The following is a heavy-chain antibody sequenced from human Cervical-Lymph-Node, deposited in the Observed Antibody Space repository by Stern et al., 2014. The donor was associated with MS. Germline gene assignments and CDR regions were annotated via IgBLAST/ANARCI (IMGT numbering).Heavy chain of an antibody. CDR3: ARWKINYNDY. J-gene: IGHJ4*02. V-gene: IGHV3-72*01. D-gene: IGHD5-24*01. CDR1: GFTFSDHY. CDR2: IRNKPNSYIT. Sequence: QLVQSGGGLVQPGGSLRLSCAASGFTFSDHYMDWVRQAPGKGLEWVGRIRNKPNSYITEYAASVKGRFTISRDDSKNSLYLQTNSLKTEDTALYYCARWKINYNDYWGQGTLVTVSS.